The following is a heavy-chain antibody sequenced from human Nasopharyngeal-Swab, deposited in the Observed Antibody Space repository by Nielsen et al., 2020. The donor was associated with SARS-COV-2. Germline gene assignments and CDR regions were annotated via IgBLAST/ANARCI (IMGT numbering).Heavy chain of an antibody. J-gene: IGHJ2*01. CDR3: ARTRMKTYCGGDCYSTDFDL. CDR1: GGSISRYY. CDR2: IYYSGST. D-gene: IGHD2-21*01. Sequence: SETPSLTCTVSGGSISRYYWSWIRQPPGKGLEWIGYIYYSGSTNYNPSLKSRVTISVDTSKNQFSLKLSSVTAADTAVYYCARTRMKTYCGGDCYSTDFDLWGRGTLVTVSS. V-gene: IGHV4-59*01.